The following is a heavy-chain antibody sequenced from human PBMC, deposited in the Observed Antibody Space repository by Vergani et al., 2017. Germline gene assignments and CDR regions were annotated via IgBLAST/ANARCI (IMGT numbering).Heavy chain of an antibody. Sequence: QVQLVQSGAEVKKPGSSVKVSCKASGGTFSSYAISWVRQAPGQGLEWMGRIIPILGIANYAQKFQGRVTITADKSTSTAYMELSSLRSEDTAVYYCARSTAATPRGRPKPRGPFDYWGQGTLVTVSS. J-gene: IGHJ4*02. V-gene: IGHV1-69*04. D-gene: IGHD2-15*01. CDR3: ARSTAATPRGRPKPRGPFDY. CDR1: GGTFSSYA. CDR2: IIPILGIA.